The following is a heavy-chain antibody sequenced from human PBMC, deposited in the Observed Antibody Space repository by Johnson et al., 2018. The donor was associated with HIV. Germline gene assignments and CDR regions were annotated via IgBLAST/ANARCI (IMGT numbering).Heavy chain of an antibody. CDR2: ISYDGTNK. J-gene: IGHJ3*02. Sequence: QVQLVESGGDLVKPGGSLRLSCTASGFTFSDFYMSWIRQAPGKGLEWVAVISYDGTNKYYADSVKGRFTISRDNSKNTVFLQMNSLRPEDTAVYYCGGSYYYDSSGYYARNAFDIWGQGTMVTVSS. CDR1: GFTFSDFY. D-gene: IGHD3-22*01. CDR3: GGSYYYDSSGYYARNAFDI. V-gene: IGHV3-30*03.